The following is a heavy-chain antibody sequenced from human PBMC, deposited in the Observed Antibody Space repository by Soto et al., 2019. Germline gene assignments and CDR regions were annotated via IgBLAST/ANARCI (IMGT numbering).Heavy chain of an antibody. V-gene: IGHV3-23*01. J-gene: IGHJ5*02. D-gene: IGHD2-15*01. CDR1: GFTFSSYA. CDR3: ANHVGLGYCSGGSCFNWFDP. Sequence: PGGSLRLSCAASGFTFSSYAMSWVRQAPGKGLEWVSAISGSGGSTYYADSVKGRFTISRDNSKNTLYLQMNSLRAEDTAVYYWANHVGLGYCSGGSCFNWFDPWGQGTLVTVSS. CDR2: ISGSGGST.